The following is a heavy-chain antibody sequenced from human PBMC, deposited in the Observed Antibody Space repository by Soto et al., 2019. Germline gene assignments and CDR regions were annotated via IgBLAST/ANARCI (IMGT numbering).Heavy chain of an antibody. CDR2: TYPEDSQT. Sequence: PGESLKISCKGSGYSFTSYWIGWVRQMPGKGLEWMGITYPEDSQTLYSPSFQGQVTISVDKSISTVYLQWNSLKASDTATYYCARRRYFDTLLDPWGQGTLVTVSS. CDR1: GYSFTSYW. V-gene: IGHV5-51*01. CDR3: ARRRYFDTLLDP. J-gene: IGHJ5*02. D-gene: IGHD3-9*01.